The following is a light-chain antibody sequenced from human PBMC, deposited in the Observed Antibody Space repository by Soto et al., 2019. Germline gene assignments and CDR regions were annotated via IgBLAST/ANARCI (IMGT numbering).Light chain of an antibody. V-gene: IGKV3-20*01. J-gene: IGKJ3*01. CDR3: QHYGSSPT. CDR2: GAS. Sequence: EIVLTQSPGTLSLSPGERATLSCRASQSVSSNYLAWYQQKPGQAPRLLIYGASSRATGIPDRFSGSGYGTDFTLTISRLEPEVFAVYYCQHYGSSPTFRPGTKMDIK. CDR1: QSVSSNY.